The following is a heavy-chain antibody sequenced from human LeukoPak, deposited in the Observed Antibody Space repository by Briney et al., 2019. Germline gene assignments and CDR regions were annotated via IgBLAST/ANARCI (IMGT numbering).Heavy chain of an antibody. D-gene: IGHD6-13*01. V-gene: IGHV4-30-2*01. CDR1: GGSISSGGYY. CDR3: ARGRDYSSSWYVIGY. CDR2: IYHSGST. J-gene: IGHJ4*02. Sequence: SETLPLTCTVSGGSISSGGYYWSWIRQPPGKGLEWIGYIYHSGSTYYNPSLKSRVTISVDRSKNQFSLKLSSVTAADTAVYYCARGRDYSSSWYVIGYWGQGTLVTVSS.